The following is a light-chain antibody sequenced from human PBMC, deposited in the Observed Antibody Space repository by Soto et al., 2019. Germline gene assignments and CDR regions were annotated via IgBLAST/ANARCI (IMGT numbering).Light chain of an antibody. J-gene: IGKJ3*01. CDR1: QSLVHSDGNTY. V-gene: IGKV2-30*02. Sequence: DVVLTQSPLSLPVTLGQPASISCRSSQSLVHSDGNTYLDWFQQRPGQSPRRLIYKISNRDSGVPARFSGSGSGTDFPLKISRVEAEDFGVYFCMQTTHWPFTFAPGTKVDIK. CDR3: MQTTHWPFT. CDR2: KIS.